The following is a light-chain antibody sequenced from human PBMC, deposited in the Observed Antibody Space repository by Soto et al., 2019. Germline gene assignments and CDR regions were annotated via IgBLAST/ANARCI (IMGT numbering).Light chain of an antibody. CDR2: DAS. J-gene: IGKJ3*01. Sequence: EIVLTQSPATLSLSPGERATLSCRASQSVFSALAWYQQKPGQAPRLLIHDASNRATGIPARFSGSGSGTDFTLTISSLEPEDFAVYYCQQRSNWPPGVTFGPGTKVGIK. CDR1: QSVFSA. CDR3: QQRSNWPPGVT. V-gene: IGKV3-11*01.